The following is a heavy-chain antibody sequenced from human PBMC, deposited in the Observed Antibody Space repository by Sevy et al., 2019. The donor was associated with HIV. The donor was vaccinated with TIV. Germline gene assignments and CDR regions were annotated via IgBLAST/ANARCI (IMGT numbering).Heavy chain of an antibody. CDR2: IYNSGSGNT. CDR3: ARVLARAIAIDY. Sequence: SETLSLICTVSGYSISSSYYWGWIRQPPGKGLEWMGSIYNSGSGNTYYNPSLKSRVPISVDTSKNQFSLKLSSVTAADTAVYYCARVLARAIAIDYWGQGTLVTVSS. D-gene: IGHD2-21*01. V-gene: IGHV4-38-2*02. CDR1: GYSISSSYY. J-gene: IGHJ4*02.